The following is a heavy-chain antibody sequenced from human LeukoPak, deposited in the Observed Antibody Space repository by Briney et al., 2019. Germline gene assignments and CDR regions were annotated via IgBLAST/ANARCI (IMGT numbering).Heavy chain of an antibody. CDR1: GYTFTSYG. CDR3: ARDTSAWSSGWYVLHY. Sequence: ASVKVSCKASGYTFTSYGINWVRQAPGQGLEWMGWISAYNGDTKYAQKVQGRVTMTTDTSTSTAYMELRSLRSDGTAVYYCARDTSAWSSGWYVLHYWGQGTLVTVSS. J-gene: IGHJ4*02. CDR2: ISAYNGDT. D-gene: IGHD6-19*01. V-gene: IGHV1-18*01.